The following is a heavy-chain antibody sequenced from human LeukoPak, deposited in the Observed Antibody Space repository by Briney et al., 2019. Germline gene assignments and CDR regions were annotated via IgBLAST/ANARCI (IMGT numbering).Heavy chain of an antibody. CDR2: IQYDGSNK. CDR1: GFTFNNYG. CDR3: AELGITMIGGV. D-gene: IGHD3-10*02. V-gene: IGHV3-30*02. Sequence: PGGSLRLSCAASGFTFNNYGMHWVRQAPGKGLEWVAYIQYDGSNKYYADSVKGRFTISRDNAKNSLYLQMNSLRAEDTAVYYCAELGITMIGGVWGKGTTVTISS. J-gene: IGHJ6*04.